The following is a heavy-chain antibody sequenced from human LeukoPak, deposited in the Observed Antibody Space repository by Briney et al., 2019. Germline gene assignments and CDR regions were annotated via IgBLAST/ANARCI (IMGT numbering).Heavy chain of an antibody. D-gene: IGHD5-24*01. V-gene: IGHV1-69*04. CDR3: ARGLATMEGMDY. CDR2: IIPILGIA. CDR1: GGTFSSYA. Sequence: SVKVSCKASGGTFSSYAISWVRQAPGQGLEWMGRIIPILGIANYAQKFQGRVTITADKSTSTAYMELRSLRSDDTAVYYCARGLATMEGMDYWGQGTLVTVSS. J-gene: IGHJ4*02.